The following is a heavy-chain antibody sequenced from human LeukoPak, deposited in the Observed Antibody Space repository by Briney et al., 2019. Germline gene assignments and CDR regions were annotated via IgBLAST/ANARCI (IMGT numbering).Heavy chain of an antibody. CDR2: IYTSGST. D-gene: IGHD3-10*01. CDR1: GGSISSYY. CDR3: ARGILLWFGELYFDY. J-gene: IGHJ4*02. V-gene: IGHV4-4*07. Sequence: SETLSLTCTVSGGSISSYYWSWIRQPAGKGLEWIGRIYTSGSTNYNPSLKSRVTMSVDTSKNQFSLKLSSVTAADTAVHYCARGILLWFGELYFDYWGQGTLVTVSS.